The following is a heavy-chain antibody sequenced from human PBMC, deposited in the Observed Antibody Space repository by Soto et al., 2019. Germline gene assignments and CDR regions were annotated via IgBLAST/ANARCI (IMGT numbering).Heavy chain of an antibody. D-gene: IGHD2-15*01. CDR3: ARDQTNCSGGSCYEYYFDY. CDR1: GGSISSGGYS. CDR2: IYHSGST. Sequence: QLQLQESGSGLVKPSQTLSLTCAVSGGSISSGGYSWSWIRQPPGKGLEWIGYIYHSGSTYYNPSLKSRVSISVDRSKKQFSLQLSAVTAADTAVYYCARDQTNCSGGSCYEYYFDYWGQGTLVTVSS. V-gene: IGHV4-30-2*01. J-gene: IGHJ4*02.